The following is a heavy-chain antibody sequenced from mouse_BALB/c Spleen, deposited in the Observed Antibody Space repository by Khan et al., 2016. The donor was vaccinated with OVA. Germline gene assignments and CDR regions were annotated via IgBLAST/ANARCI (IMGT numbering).Heavy chain of an antibody. CDR2: INPSSGYT. CDR3: AREGAYYRSDGWFAY. V-gene: IGHV1-4*01. D-gene: IGHD2-14*01. J-gene: IGHJ3*01. CDR1: GYTFTSYT. Sequence: QVQLNQSGAELARPGASVKMSCKASGYTFTSYTMHWVKQRPGQGLEWIGYINPSSGYTNYNQKFKDKATLTAEKSSSTAYMQLSSLTSEDSAVYYCAREGAYYRSDGWFAYWGQGTLVTVSA.